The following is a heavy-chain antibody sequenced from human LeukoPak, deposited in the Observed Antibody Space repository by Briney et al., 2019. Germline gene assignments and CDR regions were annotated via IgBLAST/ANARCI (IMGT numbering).Heavy chain of an antibody. Sequence: GGSLRLSCAASGFTFSSYGMHWVRQAPGKGLEWVAVISYDGSNKYYADSVKGRFTISRDNSKNTLYLQMNSLRAEDTAVYCCAKEPGYCSSTSCPGGVFSYGMDVWGKGTTVTVSS. D-gene: IGHD2-2*01. V-gene: IGHV3-30*18. CDR2: ISYDGSNK. CDR1: GFTFSSYG. J-gene: IGHJ6*04. CDR3: AKEPGYCSSTSCPGGVFSYGMDV.